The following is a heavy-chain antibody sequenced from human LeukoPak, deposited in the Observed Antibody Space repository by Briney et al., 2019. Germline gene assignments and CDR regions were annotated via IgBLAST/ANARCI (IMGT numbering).Heavy chain of an antibody. CDR3: ARDGRIAVAGLYYYYGMDV. D-gene: IGHD6-19*01. CDR1: SGSISTYY. V-gene: IGHV4-59*01. CDR2: IYYGGST. J-gene: IGHJ6*02. Sequence: SETLSLTCTVSSGSISTYYWSWIRQPPGKGLEWIGYIYYGGSTNYNPSLKSRVTISVDTSKNQFSLKLSSVTAADTAMYYCARDGRIAVAGLYYYYGMDVWGQGTTVTVSS.